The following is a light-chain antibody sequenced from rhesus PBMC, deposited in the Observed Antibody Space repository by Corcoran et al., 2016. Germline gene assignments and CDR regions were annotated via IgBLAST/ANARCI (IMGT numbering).Light chain of an antibody. Sequence: DIQMTQSPSSLSASVGDTVTITCRASQSISSWLDWYQKKPGKAPKLLFYKASSLQSGVPSRFSGSGSGTDFTLTISSLQPEDFATYYCLQYSSSPFTFGPGTKLDIK. V-gene: IGKV1-22*01. CDR1: QSISSW. J-gene: IGKJ3*01. CDR2: KAS. CDR3: LQYSSSPFT.